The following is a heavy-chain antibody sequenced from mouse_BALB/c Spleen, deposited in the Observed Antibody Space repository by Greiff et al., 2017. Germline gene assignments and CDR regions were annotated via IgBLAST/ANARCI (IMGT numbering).Heavy chain of an antibody. CDR2: ISNGGGST. D-gene: IGHD2-4*01. CDR1: GFTFSSYT. J-gene: IGHJ3*01. CDR3: ARHGGNYDYAWFAY. Sequence: EVMLVESGGGLVQPGGSLKLSCAASGFTFSSYTMSWVRQTPEKRLEWVAYISNGGGSTYYPDTVKGRFTISRDNAKNTLYLQMSSLKSEDTAMYYCARHGGNYDYAWFAYWGQGTLVTVSA. V-gene: IGHV5-12-2*01.